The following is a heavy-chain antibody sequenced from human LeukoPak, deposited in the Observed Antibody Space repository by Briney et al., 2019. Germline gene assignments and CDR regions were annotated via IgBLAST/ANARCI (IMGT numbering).Heavy chain of an antibody. D-gene: IGHD2-2*01. Sequence: PGGSLRLSCAASVFTFDYYGMSWVRQAPGKGLEWVSGITSNGDNTGYADSVKGRFTISRDNAENSLYLQMNSLRAEDAAFYYCARGGYCDSTNCYGIDYWGQGTLVTVSS. CDR1: VFTFDYYG. CDR2: ITSNGDNT. V-gene: IGHV3-20*04. CDR3: ARGGYCDSTNCYGIDY. J-gene: IGHJ4*02.